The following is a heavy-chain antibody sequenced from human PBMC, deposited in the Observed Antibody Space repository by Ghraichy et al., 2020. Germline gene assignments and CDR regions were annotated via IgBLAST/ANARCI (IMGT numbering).Heavy chain of an antibody. CDR2: IDPSGATT. CDR1: GYTFTGYY. CDR3: ARRVSHGGASDY. D-gene: IGHD4-23*01. J-gene: IGHJ4*02. V-gene: IGHV1-46*01. Sequence: ASVKVSCKASGYTFTGYYIHWVRQAPGQGLEWMGIIDPSGATTNYAQKFQGRVTMTRDTSTSTVYMELSSLRSEDTAIYYCARRVSHGGASDYWGQGTLVTVSS.